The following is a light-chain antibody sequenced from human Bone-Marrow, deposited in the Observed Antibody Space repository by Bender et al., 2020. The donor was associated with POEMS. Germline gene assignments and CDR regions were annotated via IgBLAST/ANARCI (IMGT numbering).Light chain of an antibody. Sequence: QSALTQPASMSASPGQSITISCTGTSSDVGSFNLVSWYQHHPGKAPKLIIYDVTSRPFGVSNRFSGSKSANTASLTISGLQAADEADYYCCSYAGRITFAVFGGGTKLTVL. CDR1: SSDVGSFNL. CDR2: DVT. J-gene: IGLJ2*01. V-gene: IGLV2-23*02. CDR3: CSYAGRITFAV.